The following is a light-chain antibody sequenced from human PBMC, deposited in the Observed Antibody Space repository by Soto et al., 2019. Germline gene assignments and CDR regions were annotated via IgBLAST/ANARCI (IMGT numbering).Light chain of an antibody. CDR1: QSVSSSY. CDR3: QHYNTWPWT. V-gene: IGKV3-15*01. J-gene: IGKJ1*01. CDR2: GAS. Sequence: EIVLPQSPGTLSLSPGERATLSCRASQSVSSSYLAWYQQKLGQAPRVLIYGASTRATGIPARFSGSGSETEFILTISSLQSEDSATYYCQHYNTWPWTFGQGTKVDIK.